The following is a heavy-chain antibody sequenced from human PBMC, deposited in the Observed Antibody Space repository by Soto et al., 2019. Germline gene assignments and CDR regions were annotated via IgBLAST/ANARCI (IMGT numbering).Heavy chain of an antibody. CDR2: ISGSGDST. V-gene: IGHV3-23*01. J-gene: IGHJ4*02. CDR1: GFTFSSYA. CDR3: ASRSSGWYFDY. D-gene: IGHD6-19*01. Sequence: PRGSLRLSCAASGFTFSSYAMNWVRQAPGKGLEWVSVISGSGDSTYYADSVKGRFTISRDNSKNTLYLQMNSLRAEDTAVYYCASRSSGWYFDYWGQGTLVTVSS.